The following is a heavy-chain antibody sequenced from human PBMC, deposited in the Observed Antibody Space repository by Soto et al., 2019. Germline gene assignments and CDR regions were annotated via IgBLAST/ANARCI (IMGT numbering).Heavy chain of an antibody. CDR1: GGSISSSGYY. CDR3: SRQFSAYGDYARSLDF. V-gene: IGHV4-39*01. D-gene: IGHD4-17*01. J-gene: IGHJ4*02. CDR2: IYYSGST. Sequence: TSETLSLTCTVSGGSISSSGYYWGWIRQPPGKGLEWIGTIYYSGSTYYNPSLKSRVTISVDTSKDQFSLKLSSVTAADTAVYYCSRQFSAYGDYARSLDFWGPGTLVNVSS.